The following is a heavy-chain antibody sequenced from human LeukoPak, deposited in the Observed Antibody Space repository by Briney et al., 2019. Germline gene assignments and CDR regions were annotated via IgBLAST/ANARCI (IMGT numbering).Heavy chain of an antibody. D-gene: IGHD6-19*01. CDR1: GGCISSSSYY. CDR2: IYYSGST. CDR3: ARAPEQWLGRGAFDI. Sequence: SETLSLTCTVSGGCISSSSYYWGWICQPPGKGLEWIGSIYYSGSTYYNPSLKSRVTISVDTSKNQFSLKLSSVTAADTAVYYCARAPEQWLGRGAFDIWGQGTMVTVSS. V-gene: IGHV4-39*07. J-gene: IGHJ3*02.